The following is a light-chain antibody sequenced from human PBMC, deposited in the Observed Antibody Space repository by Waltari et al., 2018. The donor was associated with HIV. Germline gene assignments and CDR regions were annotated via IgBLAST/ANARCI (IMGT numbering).Light chain of an antibody. Sequence: QSVLTQPPSASGTPGQRVTISCSGSSSNIGSNTVNWYQQLPGTAPELLIYSNNQRPSGVPDRLSGYKSGTSASLAISGLQSEDEANYYCAAWDDSLIGPVFGGGTKLTVL. J-gene: IGLJ3*02. CDR1: SSNIGSNT. CDR2: SNN. V-gene: IGLV1-44*01. CDR3: AAWDDSLIGPV.